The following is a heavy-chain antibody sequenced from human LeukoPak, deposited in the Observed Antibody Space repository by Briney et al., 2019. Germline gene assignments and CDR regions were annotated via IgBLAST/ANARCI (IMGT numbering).Heavy chain of an antibody. CDR2: IIPIFGTA. Sequence: GASVKVSCKASGYTFTSYGISWVRQAPGQGLEWMGRIIPIFGTANYAQKFQGRVTITTDESTSTAYMELSSLRSEDTAVYYCARDRGSGSYSNWFDPWGQGTLVTVSS. V-gene: IGHV1-69*05. CDR3: ARDRGSGSYSNWFDP. D-gene: IGHD3-10*01. J-gene: IGHJ5*02. CDR1: GYTFTSYG.